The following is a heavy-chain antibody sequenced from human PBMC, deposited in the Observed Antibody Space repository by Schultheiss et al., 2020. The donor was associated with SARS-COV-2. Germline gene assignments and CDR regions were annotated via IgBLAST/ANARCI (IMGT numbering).Heavy chain of an antibody. J-gene: IGHJ4*02. Sequence: SVKVSCKASGGTFSSYTISWVRQAPGQGLEWMERIIPILDIANYAQKLQGRVTITADKSTTTAYTELSSLRSEDTAVYYCARTYYYDSSGYWPFDYWGQGTLVTVSS. CDR2: IIPILDIA. V-gene: IGHV1-69*02. CDR1: GGTFSSYT. D-gene: IGHD3-22*01. CDR3: ARTYYYDSSGYWPFDY.